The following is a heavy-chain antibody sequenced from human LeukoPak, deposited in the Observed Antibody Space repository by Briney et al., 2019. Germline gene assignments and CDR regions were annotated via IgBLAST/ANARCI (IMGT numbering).Heavy chain of an antibody. CDR2: IIPILGIA. CDR3: AREKDSSGYND. Sequence: GASVKVSCKASGGTFSSYAISWVRQAPGQGLEWMGRIIPILGIANYAQKFQGRVTITADKSTSTAYMELSSLRSEDTAVYYCAREKDSSGYNDWGQGFRVTVPS. D-gene: IGHD3-22*01. V-gene: IGHV1-69*04. CDR1: GGTFSSYA. J-gene: IGHJ4*02.